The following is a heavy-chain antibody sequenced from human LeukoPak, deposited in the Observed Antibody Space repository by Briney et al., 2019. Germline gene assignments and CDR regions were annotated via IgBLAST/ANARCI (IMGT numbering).Heavy chain of an antibody. Sequence: SETLSLTCAVYNGSFSVYYWSWIRQPPGKGLEWIGEINHSGSTNYNPSLKSRVTISVDTSKNQFSLKLSSVTAADTAVYYGARFYYDSTGLETYFDYWGQGTLVTVSS. V-gene: IGHV4-34*01. CDR2: INHSGST. D-gene: IGHD3-22*01. CDR1: NGSFSVYY. J-gene: IGHJ4*02. CDR3: ARFYYDSTGLETYFDY.